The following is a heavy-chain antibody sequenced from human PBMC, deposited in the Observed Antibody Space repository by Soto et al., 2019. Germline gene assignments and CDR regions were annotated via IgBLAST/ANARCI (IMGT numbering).Heavy chain of an antibody. V-gene: IGHV4-61*05. D-gene: IGHD1-26*01. J-gene: IGHJ6*02. CDR3: ARGDQSAYSGMYA. CDR2: IYYSGST. CDR1: GGSINSISHY. Sequence: PSETLSLTCSVSGGSINSISHYWSWIRQPPGKGLEWIGYIYYSGSTNYNPSLKSRVTISVDTSKNQFSLKLSSVTAADTAVYYFARGDQSAYSGMYAWGQDTTLTVSS.